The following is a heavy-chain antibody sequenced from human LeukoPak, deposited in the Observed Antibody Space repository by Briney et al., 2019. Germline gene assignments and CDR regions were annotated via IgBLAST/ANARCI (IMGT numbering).Heavy chain of an antibody. Sequence: GASVKVSCKASGYTFTSYGISWVRQAPGQGLEWMGWISAYNGNTNYAQKLQGRVTMTTDTSTSTAYMELRSLRSDDTAVYYCARNSRRYCSGGSCYSFWFDPWGQGTLVTVSS. CDR2: ISAYNGNT. CDR1: GYTFTSYG. V-gene: IGHV1-18*01. J-gene: IGHJ5*02. D-gene: IGHD2-15*01. CDR3: ARNSRRYCSGGSCYSFWFDP.